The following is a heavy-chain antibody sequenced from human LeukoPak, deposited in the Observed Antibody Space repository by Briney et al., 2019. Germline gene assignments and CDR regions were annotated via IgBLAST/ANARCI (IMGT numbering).Heavy chain of an antibody. V-gene: IGHV4-34*01. J-gene: IGHJ3*02. CDR2: INHSGST. CDR1: GGSFSGYY. D-gene: IGHD4-17*01. Sequence: SETLSLTCAVYGGSFSGYYWSWIRQPPGKGLEWIGEINHSGSTNYNPSLKSRVTISVDTSKNQFSLKLSSVTAADTAVYYCAGGPVTTWVDAFDIWGQGTMVTVSS. CDR3: AGGPVTTWVDAFDI.